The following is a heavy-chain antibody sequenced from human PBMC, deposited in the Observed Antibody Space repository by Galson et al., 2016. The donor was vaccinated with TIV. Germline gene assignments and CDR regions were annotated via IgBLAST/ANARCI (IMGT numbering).Heavy chain of an antibody. Sequence: ETLSLTCNVSGGSINTYYWTWIRQPPGKGLEWIGHVYYSGSTDYNPSLQSRVTISIDRSKTQFSLKLNSVTAADTAVYFCASDKSGFETVERFYYYMDVWGKGTTVTVSS. CDR2: VYYSGST. V-gene: IGHV4-59*01. CDR1: GGSINTYY. D-gene: IGHD1-26*01. J-gene: IGHJ6*03. CDR3: ASDKSGFETVERFYYYMDV.